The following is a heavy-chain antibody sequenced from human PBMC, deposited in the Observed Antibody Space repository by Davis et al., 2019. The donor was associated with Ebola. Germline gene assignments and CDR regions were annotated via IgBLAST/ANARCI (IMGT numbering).Heavy chain of an antibody. V-gene: IGHV4-4*07. J-gene: IGHJ4*01. D-gene: IGHD2-15*01. CDR1: GGSISSHY. Sequence: PSETLSLTCTVSGGSISSHYWSWIRQPAGKGLEWIGRIYTSGRTNYNPSLKSRVTMSVDTSKNQFSLRLSSVTAADTAVYYCVRDGCPGGSCYCGDYWGHGTLVTVSS. CDR3: VRDGCPGGSCYCGDY. CDR2: IYTSGRT.